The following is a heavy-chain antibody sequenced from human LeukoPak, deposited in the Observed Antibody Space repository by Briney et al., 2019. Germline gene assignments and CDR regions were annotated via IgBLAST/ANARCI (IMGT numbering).Heavy chain of an antibody. J-gene: IGHJ5*02. D-gene: IGHD1-26*01. CDR3: ARVATGSYDWFDP. V-gene: IGHV3-74*01. Sequence: GGSLRLSCAASGFTFSRHGMHWVRQAPGKGLVWVSRINSDGNTTSYADSVKGRFTISRDNSKNTLYLQMNSLRAEDTAVYFCARVATGSYDWFDPWGQGTLVTVSS. CDR2: INSDGNTT. CDR1: GFTFSRHG.